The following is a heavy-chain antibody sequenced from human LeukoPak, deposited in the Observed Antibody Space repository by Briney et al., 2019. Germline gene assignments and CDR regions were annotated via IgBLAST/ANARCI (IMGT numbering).Heavy chain of an antibody. J-gene: IGHJ4*02. V-gene: IGHV1-18*01. CDR3: ARVEYCNVGNCYFRPGAY. CDR2: ISGFNGNT. CDR1: GYTFSNYG. D-gene: IGHD2-15*01. Sequence: GASVKVSCKAAGYTFSNYGIKWVRQAPGQGLEWVGWISGFNGNTNYAQNFHDRVTMTTDTSTTTAYMELRNLRSDDTAVYYCARVEYCNVGNCYFRPGAYWGQGTLVTVSS.